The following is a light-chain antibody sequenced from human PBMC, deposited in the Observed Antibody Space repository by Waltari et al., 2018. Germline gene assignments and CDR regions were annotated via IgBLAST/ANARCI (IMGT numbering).Light chain of an antibody. V-gene: IGLV3-1*01. CDR2: QDN. Sequence: SYQLTQPPSVSVSPGQTASPACSGDKLGDKYACWYQHKPRQSPVLVIYQDNNRPSGIPDRFSGSNSGNTATLTISGTQAMDEADYYCQAWDGGVVFGGGTKLTVL. J-gene: IGLJ2*01. CDR1: KLGDKY. CDR3: QAWDGGVV.